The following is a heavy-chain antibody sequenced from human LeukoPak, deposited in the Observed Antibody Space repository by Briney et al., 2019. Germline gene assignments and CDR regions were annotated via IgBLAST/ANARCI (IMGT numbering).Heavy chain of an antibody. Sequence: SVSLSRTASGYTSIDYYIRSVPQAPGQGLELLGWISPDSGGTNYPQHFQGRVTLTRDTSISTAYMELSRLRSDATAVYYCVTLGATNFDYWGQGTLVTVSS. J-gene: IGHJ4*02. CDR2: ISPDSGGT. CDR3: VTLGATNFDY. CDR1: GYTSIDYY. V-gene: IGHV1-2*02. D-gene: IGHD1-26*01.